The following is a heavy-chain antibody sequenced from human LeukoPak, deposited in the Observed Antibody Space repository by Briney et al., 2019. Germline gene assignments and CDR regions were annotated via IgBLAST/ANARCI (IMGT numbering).Heavy chain of an antibody. Sequence: PSETLSLTYAVYGGSFSGYYWSWIRQPPGRGLEWIGEINHSGSTNYSPSLKSRVTISVDTSKNQFSLKLSSVTAADTAVYYCARGTGLRLAAYWGQGTLVTVSS. CDR1: GGSFSGYY. CDR2: INHSGST. J-gene: IGHJ4*02. V-gene: IGHV4-34*01. CDR3: ARGTGLRLAAY. D-gene: IGHD5/OR15-5a*01.